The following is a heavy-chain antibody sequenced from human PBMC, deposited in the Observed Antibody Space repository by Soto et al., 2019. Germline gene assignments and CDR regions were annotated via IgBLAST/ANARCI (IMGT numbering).Heavy chain of an antibody. V-gene: IGHV4-34*01. CDR2: VNHRGSP. Sequence: QVQLQQWGAGLLKPSETLSLPCAVYGGSFSGYYWSWIRQPPGKGLEWIGVVNHRGSPNYNPSLKSQHTISVDTTKNQFSLKMSSLSAADTAVYYCARGGRANFWSGYYYPVDYYYYLDVWGKGTTGTVAS. CDR1: GGSFSGYY. D-gene: IGHD3-3*01. J-gene: IGHJ6*03. CDR3: ARGGRANFWSGYYYPVDYYYYLDV.